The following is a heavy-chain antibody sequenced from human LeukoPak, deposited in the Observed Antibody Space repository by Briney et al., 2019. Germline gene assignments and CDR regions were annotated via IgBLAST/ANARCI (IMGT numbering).Heavy chain of an antibody. Sequence: ASVKVSCKASGYTFTGYYMHWVRQAPGQGLEWMGWINPNSGGTNYAQKFQGWVTMTRDTSISTAYMELSRLRSDDTAVYYCARASPKGSSTLYYWGMDVWGQGTTVTVSS. CDR1: GYTFTGYY. D-gene: IGHD2-2*01. J-gene: IGHJ6*02. CDR2: INPNSGGT. V-gene: IGHV1-2*04. CDR3: ARASPKGSSTLYYWGMDV.